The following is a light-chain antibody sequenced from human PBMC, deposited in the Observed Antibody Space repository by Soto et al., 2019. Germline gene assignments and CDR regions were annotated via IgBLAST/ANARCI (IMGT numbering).Light chain of an antibody. J-gene: IGKJ1*01. CDR2: AAT. Sequence: DIQMTQSPSSVSASVGERVTITCRASQDISTWLAWYQQTPGKAPKRLIYAATTLHSGVPSRFSGSGSGTDFTLTISSLQPEDFATYYCQQASNFPPWTFGQGTKVEIK. CDR1: QDISTW. V-gene: IGKV1-12*01. CDR3: QQASNFPPWT.